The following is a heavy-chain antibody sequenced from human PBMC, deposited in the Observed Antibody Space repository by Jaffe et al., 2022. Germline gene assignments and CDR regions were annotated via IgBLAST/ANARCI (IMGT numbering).Heavy chain of an antibody. Sequence: EVQLVESGGGLVQPGRSLRLSCTASGFTFGDYAMSWFRQAPGKGLEWVGFIRSKAYGGTTEYAASVKGRFTISRDDSKSIAYLQMNSLKTEDTAVYYCTRDLSGPVFGGVIVIPGYWGQGTLVTVSS. D-gene: IGHD3-16*02. V-gene: IGHV3-49*03. CDR1: GFTFGDYA. CDR2: IRSKAYGGTT. J-gene: IGHJ4*02. CDR3: TRDLSGPVFGGVIVIPGY.